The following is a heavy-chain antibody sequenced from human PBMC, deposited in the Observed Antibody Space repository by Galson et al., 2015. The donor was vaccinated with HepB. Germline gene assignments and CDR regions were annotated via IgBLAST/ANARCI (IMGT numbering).Heavy chain of an antibody. CDR1: GYTFTGYY. J-gene: IGHJ3*02. Sequence: SVKASCKASGYTFTGYYMHWVRQAPGQGLEWMGRINPNSGGTNYAQKFQGRVTMTRDTSISTAYMELSRLRSDDTAVYYCASAPPPPHPDAFDIWGQGTMVTVSS. CDR2: INPNSGGT. V-gene: IGHV1-2*06. CDR3: ASAPPPPHPDAFDI.